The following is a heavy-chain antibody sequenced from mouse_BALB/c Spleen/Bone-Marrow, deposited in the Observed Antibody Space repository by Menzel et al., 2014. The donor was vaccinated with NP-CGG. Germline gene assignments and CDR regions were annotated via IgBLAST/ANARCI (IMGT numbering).Heavy chain of an antibody. Sequence: QVVESGGGLVQPGGSLKLSCAASGFTFSSYTMSWVRQTPEKRLEWVAYISNGGGSTYYPDTVKGRFTISRDNAKNTLYLQMSSLKSEDTAMYYCARHVGNPYAMDYWGQGTSVTVSS. CDR3: ARHVGNPYAMDY. J-gene: IGHJ4*01. V-gene: IGHV5-12-2*01. CDR1: GFTFSSYT. D-gene: IGHD3-1*01. CDR2: ISNGGGST.